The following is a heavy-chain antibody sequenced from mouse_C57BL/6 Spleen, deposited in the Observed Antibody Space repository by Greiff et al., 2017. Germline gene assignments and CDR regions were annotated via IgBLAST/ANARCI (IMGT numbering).Heavy chain of an antibody. D-gene: IGHD2-5*01. V-gene: IGHV1-72*01. Sequence: QVQLQQPGAELVKPGASVKLSCKASGYTFTSYWMHWVKQRPGRGLEWIGRIDPNSGGTKYNEKFKSKATLTVDKPSSTAYMQLSRLTSEDSAVYYCARGSNYEEFAYWGQGTLVTVSA. J-gene: IGHJ3*01. CDR2: IDPNSGGT. CDR1: GYTFTSYW. CDR3: ARGSNYEEFAY.